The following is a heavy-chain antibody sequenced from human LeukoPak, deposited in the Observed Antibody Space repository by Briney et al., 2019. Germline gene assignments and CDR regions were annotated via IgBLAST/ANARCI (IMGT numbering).Heavy chain of an antibody. V-gene: IGHV4-38-2*02. D-gene: IGHD2-15*01. CDR2: IFHSGSV. CDR3: ARVVASTSIDS. CDR1: TYSISSGYF. Sequence: SETLSLTCTVSTYSISSGYFWGWIRRPPGQGREWIGSIFHSGSVYYNPSLKSRVTISVDTTKNQFSLKLTSVTAADTALYYCARVVASTSIDSWGQGTLVTVPS. J-gene: IGHJ4*02.